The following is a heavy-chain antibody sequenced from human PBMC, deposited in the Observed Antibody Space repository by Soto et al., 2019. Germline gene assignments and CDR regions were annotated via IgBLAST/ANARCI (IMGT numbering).Heavy chain of an antibody. V-gene: IGHV3-23*01. CDR1: GFTFSSYA. CDR2: ISGSGGST. J-gene: IGHJ4*02. Sequence: PGGSLRLSCAASGFTFSSYAMSWVRQAPGKGLEWVSAISGSGGSTYYADSVKGRFTISRDNSKNTLYLQMNSLRAEDTAVYYCAKSNVRCSGGSCYVVDWGQGTLVTVSS. D-gene: IGHD2-15*01. CDR3: AKSNVRCSGGSCYVVD.